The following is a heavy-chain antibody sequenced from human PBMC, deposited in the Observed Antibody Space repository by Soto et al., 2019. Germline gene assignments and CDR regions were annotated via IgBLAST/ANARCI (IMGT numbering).Heavy chain of an antibody. J-gene: IGHJ5*02. V-gene: IGHV4-4*02. CDR1: GASISSTYW. Sequence: QLRESGPGLVKPSGTLSLTCFVSGASISSTYWWSWVRQTPGKRLEWIGQIYHTGTTSYNPSINNRVTISLDTCNNQLSLRLTSMTAADPAVYYWATLPPRIVVVMTDLPTWGQGTLVTVSS. D-gene: IGHD2-15*01. CDR2: IYHTGTT. CDR3: ATLPPRIVVVMTDLPT.